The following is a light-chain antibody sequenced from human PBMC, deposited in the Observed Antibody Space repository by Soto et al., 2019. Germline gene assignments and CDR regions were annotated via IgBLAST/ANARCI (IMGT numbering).Light chain of an antibody. CDR1: SIDVGGYNY. V-gene: IGLV2-14*01. CDR3: SSYTSSSLYV. Sequence: QSALTQPASVSGSPGQSITISCTGTSIDVGGYNYVSWYQQHPGKAPKLMIYDVSNRPSGVSNRCSGSKSGNTASLTISWLQAEDEADYYCSSYTSSSLYVFGTGTKLTVL. J-gene: IGLJ1*01. CDR2: DVS.